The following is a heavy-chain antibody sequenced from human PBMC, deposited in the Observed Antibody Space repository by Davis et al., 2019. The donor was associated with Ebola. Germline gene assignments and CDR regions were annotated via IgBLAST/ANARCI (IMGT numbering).Heavy chain of an antibody. V-gene: IGHV3-48*03. CDR2: ISSSGSTI. J-gene: IGHJ6*04. CDR1: GFTFSGHW. Sequence: PGGSLRLSCAASGFTFSGHWMTWVRQAPGKGLEWVSYISSSGSTIYYADSVKGRFTISRDNAKNSLYVQMNSLRAEDTAVYYCARYSDFYYYYYGMDVWGKGTTVTVSS. D-gene: IGHD2-15*01. CDR3: ARYSDFYYYYYGMDV.